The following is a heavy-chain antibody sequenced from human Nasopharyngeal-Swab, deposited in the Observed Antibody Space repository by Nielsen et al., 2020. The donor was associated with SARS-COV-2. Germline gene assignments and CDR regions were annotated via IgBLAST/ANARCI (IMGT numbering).Heavy chain of an antibody. CDR1: GFSFSTYG. Sequence: GGSLRLSCAASGFSFSTYGMHWVRQSPVKGLEWLTNIWYDGSNKYYADSVMGRFTVSRDNSKNTLFLEMDSLRAEDTAVYYCARGSSVHAFDVWGQGTEVTVSS. D-gene: IGHD3-10*01. CDR2: IWYDGSNK. J-gene: IGHJ3*01. V-gene: IGHV3-33*01. CDR3: ARGSSVHAFDV.